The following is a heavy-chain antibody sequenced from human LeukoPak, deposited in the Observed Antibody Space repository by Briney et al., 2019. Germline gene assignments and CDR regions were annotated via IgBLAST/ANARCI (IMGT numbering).Heavy chain of an antibody. CDR3: AYSSSWYLYYFDY. D-gene: IGHD6-13*01. CDR1: GYTFTSYA. V-gene: IGHV1-3*01. CDR2: INAGNGNT. J-gene: IGHJ4*02. Sequence: ASVKVSCKASGYTFTSYAMHWVRQAPGQRLEWMGWINAGNGNTKYSQKFQGRVTITRDTSASTAYMELSSLRSEDTAVYYCAYSSSWYLYYFDYWGQGTLVPVSS.